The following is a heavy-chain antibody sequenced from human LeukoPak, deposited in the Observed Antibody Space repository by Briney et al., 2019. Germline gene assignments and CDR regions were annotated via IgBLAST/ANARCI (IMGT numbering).Heavy chain of an antibody. CDR3: AKGRNWGSFDY. CDR1: GFTFSSYV. V-gene: IGHV3-23*01. D-gene: IGHD7-27*01. J-gene: IGHJ4*02. CDR2: ISGNGFTT. Sequence: PGGSLRLSCAAWGFTFSSYVMRWVRQAPGKGLEWVSGISGNGFTTYNADSVKGRFTISRDSTKNTLYLQMNSLRVEDTAVYYCAKGRNWGSFDYWGQGTLVTVSS.